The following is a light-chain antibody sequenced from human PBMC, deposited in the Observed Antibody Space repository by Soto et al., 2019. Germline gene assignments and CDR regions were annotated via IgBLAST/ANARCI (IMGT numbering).Light chain of an antibody. CDR3: QQYNSYPWT. J-gene: IGKJ1*01. CDR2: KSS. CDR1: QTFGSG. Sequence: DIRMTQSPSTLSGCVGDGVNIXCRASQTFGSGFGWYQQTPGKAPKRLIYKSSIFEGVGPSRFSCSGSGTQFTRTISSRQPDDFATYYGQQYNSYPWTFSQGTKVDIK. V-gene: IGKV1-5*03.